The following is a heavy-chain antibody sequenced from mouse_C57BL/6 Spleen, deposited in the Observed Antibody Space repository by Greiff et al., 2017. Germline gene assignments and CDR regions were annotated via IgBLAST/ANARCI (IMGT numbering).Heavy chain of an antibody. CDR2: IRLKSDNYST. V-gene: IGHV6-3*01. J-gene: IGHJ4*01. CDR1: GFTFSNYY. CDR3: TGNYSNYYAMDY. Sequence: EVKVEESEGGLVQPGSSMKLSCVASGFTFSNYYMTWVRQSPEKGLEWVAHIRLKSDNYSTLYAVSVKARCTISREDYKSSVYLLMSNLRAEDTGIYYCTGNYSNYYAMDYWGQGTSVTVSS. D-gene: IGHD2-5*01.